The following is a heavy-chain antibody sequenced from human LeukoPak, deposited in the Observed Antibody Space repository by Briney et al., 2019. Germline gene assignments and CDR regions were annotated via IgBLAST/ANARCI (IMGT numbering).Heavy chain of an antibody. CDR1: GGSISSSSYY. D-gene: IGHD6-13*01. Sequence: PSETLSLTCTVSGGSISSSSYYWGWIRQPPGKGLEWIGSIYHSGSTYYNPSLKSRVTISVDTSKNQFSLKLSSVTAADTAVYYCARDQIAAAVDYWGQGTLVTVSS. CDR2: IYHSGST. J-gene: IGHJ4*02. CDR3: ARDQIAAAVDY. V-gene: IGHV4-39*07.